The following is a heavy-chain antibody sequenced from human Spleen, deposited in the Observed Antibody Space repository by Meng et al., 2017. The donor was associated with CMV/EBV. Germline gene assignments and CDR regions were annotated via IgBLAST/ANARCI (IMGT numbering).Heavy chain of an antibody. CDR1: GDSISSYY. CDR3: ARDYSSSSKGMDV. D-gene: IGHD6-6*01. J-gene: IGHJ6*02. Sequence: GSLRLSCTVSGDSISSYYWTWIRQPPGKGLEWIGFIYYSGSTNYNPSLKSRVTISVDTSKNQFSLKLNSVTAADTAVYYCARDYSSSSKGMDVWGQGTTVTVSS. CDR2: IYYSGST. V-gene: IGHV4-59*12.